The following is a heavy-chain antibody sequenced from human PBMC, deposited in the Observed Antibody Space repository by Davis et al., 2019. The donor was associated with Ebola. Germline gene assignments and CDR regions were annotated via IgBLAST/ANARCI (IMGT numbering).Heavy chain of an antibody. CDR2: ISGSSSTI. Sequence: GGSLRLSCAASGFTFRNAWMSWVRQAPGKGLEWVSYISGSSSTIYYADSVKGRFTISRDNSKNTLYLQMNSLRAEDTAVYYCAKAKVVVAANYFDYWGQGTLVTVSS. CDR1: GFTFRNAW. D-gene: IGHD2-15*01. V-gene: IGHV3-48*01. CDR3: AKAKVVVAANYFDY. J-gene: IGHJ4*02.